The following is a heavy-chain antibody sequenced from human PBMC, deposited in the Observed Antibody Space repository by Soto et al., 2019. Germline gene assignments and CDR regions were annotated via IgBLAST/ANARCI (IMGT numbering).Heavy chain of an antibody. V-gene: IGHV3-7*01. CDR2: IKPDGGDK. CDR1: GFTFSSYW. D-gene: IGHD4-17*01. CDR3: ARPRAVTSAWDF. Sequence: EVQLVESGGGLVQPGGSLRLSCEASGFTFSSYWMSWVRQAPGKGLEWVANIKPDGGDKYYVDSAKGRFTISRDNAKNSLYLQRNSLRAEDTAVYYCARPRAVTSAWDFWGQGTLVTISS. J-gene: IGHJ4*02.